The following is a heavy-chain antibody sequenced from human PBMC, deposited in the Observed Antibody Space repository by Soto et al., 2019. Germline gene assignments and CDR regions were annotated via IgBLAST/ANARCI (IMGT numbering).Heavy chain of an antibody. Sequence: SETLSLTCTVSGVSISSYYWSWIRQPPGKGLEWIGYIYYSGSTNYNPSLKSRVTISVDTSKNQFSLKLSSVTAADTAVYYCAKNKYNIGAPSAYGGQGTLATVPS. CDR1: GVSISSYY. J-gene: IGHJ4*02. D-gene: IGHD1-20*01. CDR2: IYYSGST. CDR3: AKNKYNIGAPSAY. V-gene: IGHV4-59*08.